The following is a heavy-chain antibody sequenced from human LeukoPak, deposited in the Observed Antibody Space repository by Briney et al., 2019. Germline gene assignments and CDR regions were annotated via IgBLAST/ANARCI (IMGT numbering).Heavy chain of an antibody. CDR2: ISSSSSYI. V-gene: IGHV3-21*01. D-gene: IGHD3-3*01. CDR3: ARVWSDCYVTNCYISEY. CDR1: GFTFSIYS. J-gene: IGHJ4*02. Sequence: GGSVRLSCAASGFTFSIYSMKWARQAPGGRLEWVSYISSSSSYIYYADSVKDRLTIPRDDAKNSLFLQMNSLRAGDRAVYYCARVWSDCYVTNCYISEYWGQGTLVTVSS.